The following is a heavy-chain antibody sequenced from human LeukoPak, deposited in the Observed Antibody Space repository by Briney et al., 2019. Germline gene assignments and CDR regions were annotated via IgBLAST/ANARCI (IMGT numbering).Heavy chain of an antibody. J-gene: IGHJ6*02. CDR2: IIPIFGTA. V-gene: IGHV1-69*13. Sequence: SVKVSCKASGGTFSSYAISWVRQAPGQGLEWMGGIIPIFGTANYAQKFQGRVTITADESTSTAYMELSSLRSEDTAVYFCRLAYCGGDCYSSYYYGMDVWGQGTTVTVSS. CDR1: GGTFSSYA. CDR3: RLAYCGGDCYSSYYYGMDV. D-gene: IGHD2-21*02.